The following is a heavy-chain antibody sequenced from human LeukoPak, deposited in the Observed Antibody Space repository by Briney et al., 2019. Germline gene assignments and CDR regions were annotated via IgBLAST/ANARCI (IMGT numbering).Heavy chain of an antibody. CDR2: LYYSGDT. CDR1: GGSITYSSSY. CDR3: ARDPYRDNWFDP. V-gene: IGHV4-39*07. D-gene: IGHD2-2*01. Sequence: SETLSLTCTVSGGSITYSSSYWGWIRQPPGKGLEWIGSLYYSGDTYYNPSLKSRVTMSVDTSKNQFSLKLSSVTAADTAVYYCARDPYRDNWFDPWGQGTLVTVSS. J-gene: IGHJ5*02.